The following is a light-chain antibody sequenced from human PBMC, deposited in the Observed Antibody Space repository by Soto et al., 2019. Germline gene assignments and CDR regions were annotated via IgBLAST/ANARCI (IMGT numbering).Light chain of an antibody. CDR1: QSISTW. CDR3: QHYTSYSLRTA. CDR2: DAS. Sequence: DIQMTQSPSTLSASVGDRVTITCRASQSISTWLACYQQKPGKSPKVLIYDASTLESGVPSRFSGSGSGTVFTLTISSLQPDDFATYYCQHYTSYSLRTAFGQGTKREIK. V-gene: IGKV1-5*01. J-gene: IGKJ2*01.